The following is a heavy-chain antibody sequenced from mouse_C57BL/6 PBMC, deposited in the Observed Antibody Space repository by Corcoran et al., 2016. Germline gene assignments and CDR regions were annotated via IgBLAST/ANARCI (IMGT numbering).Heavy chain of an antibody. Sequence: QVQLQQSGPELVKPGASVKISCKASGYSFTSYYIHWVKQRPGQGLEWIGWIYPGSGNTKYNEKFKGKATLTADTSSSTAYMQLSSLTSEDSAIYYCARAHYGNYGGFAYWGQGTLVTVSA. CDR3: ARAHYGNYGGFAY. CDR1: GYSFTSYY. J-gene: IGHJ3*01. D-gene: IGHD2-1*01. CDR2: IYPGSGNT. V-gene: IGHV1-66*01.